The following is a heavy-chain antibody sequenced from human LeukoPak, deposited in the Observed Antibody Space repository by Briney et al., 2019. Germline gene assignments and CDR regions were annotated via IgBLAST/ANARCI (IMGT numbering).Heavy chain of an antibody. CDR3: ARGVSIPTTPKFDF. V-gene: IGHV4-30-4*08. Sequence: SETLSLTCTVSGSSISSGDFYWSWIRQPPGKGLEWIGYIYNSGSTYYNPSLKSRVTMSADTSKNQFSLKLSSVTAADTAVYYCARGVSIPTTPKFDFWGQGTLVTVSS. D-gene: IGHD2-15*01. J-gene: IGHJ4*02. CDR2: IYNSGST. CDR1: GSSISSGDFY.